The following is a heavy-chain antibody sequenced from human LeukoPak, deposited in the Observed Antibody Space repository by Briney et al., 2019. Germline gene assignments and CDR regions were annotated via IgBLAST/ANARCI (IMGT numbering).Heavy chain of an antibody. CDR3: ARERDGGNWLDP. J-gene: IGHJ5*02. Sequence: PMASVKVSCKTSGYTFTDYHIHWVRQAPGQGLEWMGCIKPNTDDTYYPQKFRGRVTMTRDTSISTAYMELNRLISDDTAVYYCARERDGGNWLDPWGQGTLVTVSS. D-gene: IGHD3-10*01. V-gene: IGHV1-2*02. CDR1: GYTFTDYH. CDR2: IKPNTDDT.